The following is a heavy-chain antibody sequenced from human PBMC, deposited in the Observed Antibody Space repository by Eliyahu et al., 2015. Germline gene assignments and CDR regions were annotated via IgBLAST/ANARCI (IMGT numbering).Heavy chain of an antibody. CDR2: ISPGNGNT. CDR3: ARDGVGTTAIISFAY. Sequence: QVQLVQSGAEVKKPGASLKISCKASGYSFXNYAIHWVRQAPGQSLEWMGWISPGNGNTKFSRRFQDRITISRDASASTVYMQLTSLTSDDTAAYYCARDGVGTTAIISFAYWGQGTRVTVSS. D-gene: IGHD3-3*01. J-gene: IGHJ4*02. V-gene: IGHV1-3*01. CDR1: GYSFXNYA.